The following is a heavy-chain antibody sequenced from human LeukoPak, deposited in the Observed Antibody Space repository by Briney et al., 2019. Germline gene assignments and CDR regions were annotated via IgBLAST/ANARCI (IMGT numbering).Heavy chain of an antibody. Sequence: GESLKISCKGSGYSFTSYWIGWVRQMPGKGLEWMGIIYPGDSDTRYSPSFQGQVTISADKSISTAYLQWSSLKASDTAMYYCARQGQDSNPIYYYYYYYMDVWGKGTRSPSP. CDR1: GYSFTSYW. CDR2: IYPGDSDT. J-gene: IGHJ6*03. CDR3: ARQGQDSNPIYYYYYYYMDV. D-gene: IGHD4-11*01. V-gene: IGHV5-51*01.